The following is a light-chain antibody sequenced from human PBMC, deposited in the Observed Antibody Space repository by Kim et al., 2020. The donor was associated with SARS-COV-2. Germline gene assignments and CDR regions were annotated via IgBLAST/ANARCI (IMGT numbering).Light chain of an antibody. CDR2: GAS. CDR1: QSLSSSY. V-gene: IGKV3-20*01. J-gene: IGKJ1*01. Sequence: SPGESTALSCRASQSLSSSYFAWYQQKPGQAPRRLIYGASSRATAIPHRFSGSGSGTDFTLTISRLEPEDFAVYYCQQYGSSPETFGQGTKVDIK. CDR3: QQYGSSPET.